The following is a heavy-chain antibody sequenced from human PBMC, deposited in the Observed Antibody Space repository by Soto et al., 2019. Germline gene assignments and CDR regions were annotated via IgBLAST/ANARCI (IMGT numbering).Heavy chain of an antibody. Sequence: GGSLRLSCAASGFTFSDSYMSWIRQAPGKGLEWVSYISSSSSYTKYADSVKGRFTISRDNAKKSLNLQMNSLRAEDTAGYYCADAPLGYCNNGVCSHGIDVWGQGTKVTVSS. CDR1: GFTFSDSY. D-gene: IGHD2-8*01. V-gene: IGHV3-11*06. J-gene: IGHJ6*02. CDR2: ISSSSSYT. CDR3: ADAPLGYCNNGVCSHGIDV.